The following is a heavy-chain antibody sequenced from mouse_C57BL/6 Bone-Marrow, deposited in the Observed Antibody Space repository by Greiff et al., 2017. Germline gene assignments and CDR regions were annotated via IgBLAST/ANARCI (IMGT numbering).Heavy chain of an antibody. D-gene: IGHD5-5*01. CDR2: IYPGNGGT. J-gene: IGHJ4*01. V-gene: IGHV1-5*01. CDR1: GYTFTSYW. Sequence: VQLKESGTVLARPGASVKMSCKTSGYTFTSYWMHWVKQRPGQGLEWIGAIYPGNGGTSYNQKLKGKATLTAVTSTNTSCMEFSSLTNEDSAVYYCTGATYHYYSMDDWGPGTSVTVSS. CDR3: TGATYHYYSMDD.